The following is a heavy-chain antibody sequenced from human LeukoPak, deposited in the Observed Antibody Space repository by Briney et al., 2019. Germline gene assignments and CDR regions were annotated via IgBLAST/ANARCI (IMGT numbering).Heavy chain of an antibody. CDR2: ISYDGSNK. D-gene: IGHD2-2*01. CDR1: GFTFSSYA. V-gene: IGHV3-30*04. J-gene: IGHJ4*02. Sequence: GGSLRLSCAASGFTFSSYAMHWVRQAPGMGLEWVAVISYDGSNKYYADSVKGRFTISRDNSKNTLYLQMNSLRAEDTAVYYCARGESGIVVVPAAPLDYWGQGTLVTVSS. CDR3: ARGESGIVVVPAAPLDY.